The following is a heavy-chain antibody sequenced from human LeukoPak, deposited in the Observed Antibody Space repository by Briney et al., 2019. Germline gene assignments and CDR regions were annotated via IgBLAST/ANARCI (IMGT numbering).Heavy chain of an antibody. J-gene: IGHJ6*03. V-gene: IGHV3-73*01. CDR1: GFTFSGSV. D-gene: IGHD2-2*01. Sequence: GGSLKLSCAASGFTFSGSVMHWVRQASGKGLEWVGRIRTKANSYATAYAASLKGRFTISRDDSKNTAYLQMNSLKTEDTAVYFCSAIVIVPDASAYYHHMDVWGKGTTVTVSS. CDR2: IRTKANSYAT. CDR3: SAIVIVPDASAYYHHMDV.